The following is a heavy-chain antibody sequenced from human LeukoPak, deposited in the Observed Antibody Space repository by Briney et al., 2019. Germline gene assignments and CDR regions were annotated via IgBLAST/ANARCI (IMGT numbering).Heavy chain of an antibody. CDR1: RFTFNTYA. CDR3: AEEGLVWFGELN. J-gene: IGHJ4*02. CDR2: ISGSGGST. Sequence: GGSLRLSCAASRFTFNTYAMSWVRQAPGKGLEWVSAISGSGGSTYYADSVKGRFTISRDNSKNTLYLQMNSLRAEDTAVYYCAEEGLVWFGELNWGQGTLVTVSS. D-gene: IGHD3-10*01. V-gene: IGHV3-23*01.